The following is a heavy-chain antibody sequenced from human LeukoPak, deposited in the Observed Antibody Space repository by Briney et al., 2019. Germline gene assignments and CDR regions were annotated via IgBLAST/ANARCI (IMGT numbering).Heavy chain of an antibody. CDR1: GGSFSGYY. CDR2: INHSGST. V-gene: IGHV4-34*01. CDR3: ARLVGAPPSYYYGMDV. J-gene: IGHJ6*02. Sequence: SETLSLTCAVYGGSFSGYYWSWIRQPPGKGLEWIGEINHSGSTNYNPSLKSRVTISVDTSKNQFSLKLSSVTAADTAVYYCARLVGAPPSYYYGMDVWGQGTTVTVSS. D-gene: IGHD1-26*01.